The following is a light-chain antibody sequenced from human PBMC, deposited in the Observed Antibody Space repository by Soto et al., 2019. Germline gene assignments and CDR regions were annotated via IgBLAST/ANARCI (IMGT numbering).Light chain of an antibody. J-gene: IGLJ2*01. CDR3: AAWDDSLSGVV. CDR2: RNN. CDR1: SSNIGSNY. V-gene: IGLV1-47*01. Sequence: QSVLTQPPSASGTPGQRVTISCSGSSSNIGSNYVFWYQHLPGTAPKLLIYRNNQRPSGVPARFSGSKSGTSASLAISGLRSEDENDYYCAAWDDSLSGVVFGGGTKLTVL.